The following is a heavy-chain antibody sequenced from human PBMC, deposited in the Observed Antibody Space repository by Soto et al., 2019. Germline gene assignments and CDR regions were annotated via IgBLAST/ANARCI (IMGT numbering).Heavy chain of an antibody. CDR1: GFTFSDYY. D-gene: IGHD2-15*01. J-gene: IGHJ4*02. CDR2: IDNSGTIK. V-gene: IGHV3-11*01. CDR3: ARIEGDCSGGSCYSGDFDY. Sequence: GGSLRLSCAASGFTFSDYYMTWIRQAPGKGLEWVSYIDNSGTIKYYADSVKGRFTISRDNTKNSLSLQMNSLGAEDTAIYYCARIEGDCSGGSCYSGDFDYWGQGALVTVSS.